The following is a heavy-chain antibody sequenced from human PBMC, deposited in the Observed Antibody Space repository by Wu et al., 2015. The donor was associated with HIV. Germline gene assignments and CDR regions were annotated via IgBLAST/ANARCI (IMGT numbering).Heavy chain of an antibody. V-gene: IGHV1-2*02. D-gene: IGHD3-3*01. Sequence: QVQLVQSGPEVKKPGASVKVSCKASGYTRNTYYIHWVRQAPGQGLEWVGWINPNSGGTTYAQKFQTRVDMTRDTSISTAYMELSGLTSDDTAVYYCATDFDGGDYANYDFWSAYPSYWGQGTLVTVSS. CDR3: ATDFDGGDYANYDFWSAYPSY. J-gene: IGHJ4*02. CDR2: INPNSGGT. CDR1: GYTRNTYY.